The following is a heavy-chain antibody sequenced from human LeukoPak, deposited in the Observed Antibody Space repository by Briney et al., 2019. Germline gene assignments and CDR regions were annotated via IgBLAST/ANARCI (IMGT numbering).Heavy chain of an antibody. V-gene: IGHV4-4*02. Sequence: SETLSLTCAVSGGSISSRNWWSWVRQPPGKGLEWLGEIYHSGSTNYNPSLKTRVTISVDTSKNQFSLKLSSVTAADTAVYYCARDFRSRGWYGRGWYFDLWGRGTLVTVSS. CDR2: IYHSGST. J-gene: IGHJ2*01. CDR3: ARDFRSRGWYGRGWYFDL. CDR1: GGSISSRNW. D-gene: IGHD6-19*01.